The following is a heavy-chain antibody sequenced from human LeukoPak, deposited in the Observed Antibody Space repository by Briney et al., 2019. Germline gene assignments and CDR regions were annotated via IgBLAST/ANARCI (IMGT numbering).Heavy chain of an antibody. CDR2: ISGSGGST. V-gene: IGHV3-23*01. CDR1: GFTFSSYA. D-gene: IGHD2-8*01. J-gene: IGHJ6*02. CDR3: AKEMGPVNYYYGMDV. Sequence: GGSLRLFCAASGFTFSSYAMSWVRQAPGKGLEWVSAISGSGGSTYYADSVKGRFTISRDNSKNTLYLQMNSLRAEDTAVYYCAKEMGPVNYYYGMDVWGQGTTVTVSS.